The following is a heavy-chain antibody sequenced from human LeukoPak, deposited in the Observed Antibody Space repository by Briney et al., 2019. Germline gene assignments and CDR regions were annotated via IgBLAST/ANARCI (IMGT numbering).Heavy chain of an antibody. V-gene: IGHV1-2*06. J-gene: IGHJ4*02. Sequence: GASVKVSCKASGYIFTDYFIHWVRQAPGQGPEWMGRVNPKNGDTYYAQTFQGRVTVTGATSISAAYMDLTTLRSDDTAIYYCSRDLSSTAYWELDYWGQRTLVTVSS. D-gene: IGHD3-10*01. CDR3: SRDLSSTAYWELDY. CDR2: VNPKNGDT. CDR1: GYIFTDYF.